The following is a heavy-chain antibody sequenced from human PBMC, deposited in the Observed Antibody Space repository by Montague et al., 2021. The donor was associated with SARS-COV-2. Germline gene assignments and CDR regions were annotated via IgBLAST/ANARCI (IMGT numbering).Heavy chain of an antibody. V-gene: IGHV4-61*01. D-gene: IGHD3-22*01. CDR3: ARGTTNPYDTRGVWFNP. Sequence: SETLSLTCGVSGGSTDVSVGRYYWSWIRQPPGKGLEWIGYVYYSGNTDYTPSLRSRVTMSVDTSRNQFFLTLKSVTAADTAIYYCARGTTNPYDTRGVWFNPWGQGTLVTVSS. CDR2: VYYSGNT. CDR1: GGSTDVSVGRYY. J-gene: IGHJ5*02.